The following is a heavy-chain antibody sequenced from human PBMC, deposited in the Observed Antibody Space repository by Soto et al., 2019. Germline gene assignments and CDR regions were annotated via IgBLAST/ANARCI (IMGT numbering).Heavy chain of an antibody. CDR2: IYWDDDK. Sequence: QITLKESGPTLVKPTQTLTLTCTFSGFSLSTSGVGVGWIRQPPGKALEWLALIYWDDDKRYSPSLKSRLTITKDTSKNQVVLTMTNMDPVDTATYYCARGNAIFGVPIDAFDIWGQGTMVTVSS. D-gene: IGHD3-3*01. CDR3: ARGNAIFGVPIDAFDI. J-gene: IGHJ3*02. V-gene: IGHV2-5*02. CDR1: GFSLSTSGVG.